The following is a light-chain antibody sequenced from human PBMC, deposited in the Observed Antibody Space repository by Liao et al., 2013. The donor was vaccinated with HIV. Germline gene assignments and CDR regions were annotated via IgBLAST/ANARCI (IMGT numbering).Light chain of an antibody. J-gene: IGLJ3*02. V-gene: IGLV3-25*03. Sequence: SYELTQPPSVSVSPGQTARITCSGDTLPRQYVYWYQQKAGQAPVLMIYKDSERSAGIPERFSASSSGTRNTLTISGVQAEDEADYYCQTAHSNGKVFGGGTKLTVL. CDR1: TLPRQY. CDR2: KDS. CDR3: QTAHSNGKV.